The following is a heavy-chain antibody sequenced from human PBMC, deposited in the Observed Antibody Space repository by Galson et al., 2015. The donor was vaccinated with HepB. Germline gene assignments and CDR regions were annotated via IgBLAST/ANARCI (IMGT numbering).Heavy chain of an antibody. Sequence: SLRLSCAASGFTFSSYGMHWVRQAPGKGLEWVAVISYDGSNKYYADSVKGRFTISRDNSENTLYLQMNSLRAEDTAVYYCAKGSKYCSGGSCHDYYYYGMDVWGQGTTVTVSS. CDR3: AKGSKYCSGGSCHDYYYYGMDV. CDR1: GFTFSSYG. V-gene: IGHV3-30*18. D-gene: IGHD2-15*01. J-gene: IGHJ6*02. CDR2: ISYDGSNK.